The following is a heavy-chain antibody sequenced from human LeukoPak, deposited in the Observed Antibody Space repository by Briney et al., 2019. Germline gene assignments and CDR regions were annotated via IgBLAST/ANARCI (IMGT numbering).Heavy chain of an antibody. CDR2: IYPGDSDT. CDR3: ARRDYGGKHFDY. CDR1: GYSFSCYW. J-gene: IGHJ4*02. V-gene: IGHV5-51*01. D-gene: IGHD4-23*01. Sequence: GESLKISFKGSGYSFSCYWIAWVRPMPGKGLEWMGIIYPGDSDTTYSPSFQGQVTISADKSINTAYLHWSSLKASDTAMYYCARRDYGGKHFDYWGQGTLVTVSS.